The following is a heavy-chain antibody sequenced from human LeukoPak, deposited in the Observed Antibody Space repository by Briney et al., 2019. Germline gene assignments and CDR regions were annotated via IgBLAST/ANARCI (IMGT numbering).Heavy chain of an antibody. CDR1: GFTFSDYY. D-gene: IGHD2-8*01. Sequence: GGSLRLSCAASGFTFSDYYMSWIRQAPGKGLEWVSYISGSGTTIYYADSVKGRFTISRDNAKNSLYLQMNSLRAEDTAVYYCXXXXXXXXXXXXGLKESRGGFSDYWGQGTLVTVSS. J-gene: IGHJ4*02. CDR2: ISGSGTTI. V-gene: IGHV3-11*04. CDR3: XXXXXXXXXXXXGLKESRGGFSDY.